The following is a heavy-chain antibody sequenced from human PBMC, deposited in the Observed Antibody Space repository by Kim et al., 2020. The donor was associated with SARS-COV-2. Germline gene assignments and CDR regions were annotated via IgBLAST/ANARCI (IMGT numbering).Heavy chain of an antibody. V-gene: IGHV3-30*01. Sequence: GRFTISRDNSKNTLYLQMNSLRAEDTAVYYCARDHSESRFLEYYYYGMDVWGQGTTVTVSS. D-gene: IGHD3-3*01. CDR3: ARDHSESRFLEYYYYGMDV. J-gene: IGHJ6*02.